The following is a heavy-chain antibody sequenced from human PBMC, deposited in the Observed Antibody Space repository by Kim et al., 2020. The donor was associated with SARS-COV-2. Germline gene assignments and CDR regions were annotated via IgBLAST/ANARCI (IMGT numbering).Heavy chain of an antibody. J-gene: IGHJ5*02. D-gene: IGHD2-2*01. V-gene: IGHV3-30*18. Sequence: GGSLRLSCAASGFTFSSYGMHWVRQAPGKGLEWVAVISYDGSNKYYADSVKGRFTISRDNSKNTLYLQMNSLRAEDTAVYYCAKDISVVPAALPWFDPWGQGTLVTVSS. CDR3: AKDISVVPAALPWFDP. CDR1: GFTFSSYG. CDR2: ISYDGSNK.